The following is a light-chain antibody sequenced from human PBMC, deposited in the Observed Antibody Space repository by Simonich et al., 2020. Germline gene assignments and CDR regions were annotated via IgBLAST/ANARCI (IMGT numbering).Light chain of an antibody. CDR2: KVS. CDR3: MQGTHLYT. CDR1: QSLVHSDGNTY. Sequence: DVVMTQSPLSLPVTLGQPASISCRSSQSLVHSDGNTYLTLFQQRPGQSPRSLIYKVSNRDSGVPDRFSGSGSGTDFTLKISRVEAEDVGVYYCMQGTHLYTFGQGTKLEIK. V-gene: IGKV2-30*02. J-gene: IGKJ2*01.